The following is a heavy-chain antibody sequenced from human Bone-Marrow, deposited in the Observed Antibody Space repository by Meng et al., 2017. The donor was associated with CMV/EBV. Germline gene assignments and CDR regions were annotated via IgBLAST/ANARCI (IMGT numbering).Heavy chain of an antibody. V-gene: IGHV3-23*03. CDR2: IYSGGSST. CDR3: AKSPDYYDSSGY. J-gene: IGHJ4*02. D-gene: IGHD3-22*01. Sequence: GGSLRLSCAASGFTFSSYAMSWVRQAPGKGLEWVSVIYSGGSSTYYADSVKGRFTISRDNSKNTLYLQMNSLRAEDTAVYYCAKSPDYYDSSGYWGQGTLVTVSS. CDR1: GFTFSSYA.